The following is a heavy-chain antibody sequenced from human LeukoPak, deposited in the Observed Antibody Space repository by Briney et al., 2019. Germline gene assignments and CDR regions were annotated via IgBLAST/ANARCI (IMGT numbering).Heavy chain of an antibody. J-gene: IGHJ5*02. CDR3: ARAGGLGTYYPNWFDP. CDR2: IYTSGST. D-gene: IGHD3-10*01. Sequence: PSQTLSLTCTVSGGSISSDTYSWSWVRQPAGEGLEWIGRIYTSGSTNYNPSLKSRVTISVDTSKNQFSLKLNSVTAADTAFYYCARAGGLGTYYPNWFDPWGQGTLVTVSS. CDR1: GGSISSDTYS. V-gene: IGHV4-61*02.